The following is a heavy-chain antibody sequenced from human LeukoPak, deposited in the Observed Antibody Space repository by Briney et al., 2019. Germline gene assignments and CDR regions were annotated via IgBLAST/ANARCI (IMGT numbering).Heavy chain of an antibody. D-gene: IGHD3-10*01. J-gene: IGHJ5*02. V-gene: IGHV4-31*03. CDR3: ARDGVPLGSGSYYTWFDP. CDR1: GGSITSGGYY. CDR2: IYYSGST. Sequence: SSETLSLACTVSGGSITSGGYYWSWIRQHPGKGLEWIGYIYYSGSTYHNPSLKSRVTISVDTSKNQFSLKLSSVTAADTAVYYRARDGVPLGSGSYYTWFDPWGQGTLVTVSS.